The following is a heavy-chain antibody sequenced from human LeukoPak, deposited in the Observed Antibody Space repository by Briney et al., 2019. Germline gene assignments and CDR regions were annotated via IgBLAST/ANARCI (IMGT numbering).Heavy chain of an antibody. D-gene: IGHD1-7*01. V-gene: IGHV3-23*01. Sequence: GGSLRLSCVVSGFTFSDYNMNWVRQAPGKGLEWVSAISGRAGTTYYADSVKGRFTISRDNSKNTLYLQMNSLRAEDTAVYYCLTVRKYLRVGWNSNFDYWGQGTLVTVSS. CDR1: GFTFSDYN. CDR3: LTVRKYLRVGWNSNFDY. CDR2: ISGRAGTT. J-gene: IGHJ4*02.